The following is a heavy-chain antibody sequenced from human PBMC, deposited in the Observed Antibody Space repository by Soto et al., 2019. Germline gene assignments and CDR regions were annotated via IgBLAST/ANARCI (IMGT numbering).Heavy chain of an antibody. CDR2: ISTYTGNT. Sequence: QVQLVQSGDEVKKPWASVKVSCKASGYIFVNSGISWVRQSPVQGLEWMGWISTYTGNTHSATQVQGRLTMTTDTSTRTAYMDLGSLTSDDTALYYCVMVDNYVTPTPQDVWGQGTTGTVSS. CDR1: GYIFVNSG. D-gene: IGHD3-16*01. CDR3: VMVDNYVTPTPQDV. J-gene: IGHJ6*02. V-gene: IGHV1-18*01.